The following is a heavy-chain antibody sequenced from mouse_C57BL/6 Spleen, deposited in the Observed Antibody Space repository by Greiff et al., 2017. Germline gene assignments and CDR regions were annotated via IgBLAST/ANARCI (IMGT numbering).Heavy chain of an antibody. V-gene: IGHV1-80*01. CDR1: GFAFSSSW. CDR3: ARGCGSRYGGYFDV. CDR2: IDPGDGDT. J-gene: IGHJ1*03. D-gene: IGHD1-1*01. Sequence: VKLQESVAELVKPGASVKISCKASGFAFSSSWMNWVKQRPGKGLEWIGQIDPGDGDTNYNGKFKGKATLTAGKSSSTASMQLSSLTSEDAAVYFGARGCGSRYGGYFDVWGTGTTGTVSS.